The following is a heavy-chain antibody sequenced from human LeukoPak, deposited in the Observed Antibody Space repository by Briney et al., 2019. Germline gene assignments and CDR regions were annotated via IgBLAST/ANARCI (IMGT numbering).Heavy chain of an antibody. CDR3: ARDALLFSTPYYYYGMDV. Sequence: PSETLSLTCTVSGGSISSYYWSWIRQPPGKGLEWIGYIYYSGSTNYNPSLKSRVTISVDTSKNQFSLKLSSVTAADTAVYYCARDALLFSTPYYYYGMDVWGQGTTVTVSS. CDR2: IYYSGST. J-gene: IGHJ6*02. V-gene: IGHV4-59*12. D-gene: IGHD1-26*01. CDR1: GGSISSYY.